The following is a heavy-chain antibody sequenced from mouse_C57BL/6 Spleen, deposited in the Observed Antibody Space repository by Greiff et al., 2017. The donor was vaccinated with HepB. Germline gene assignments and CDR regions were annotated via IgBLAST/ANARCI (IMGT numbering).Heavy chain of an antibody. CDR2: IDPSDSYT. D-gene: IGHD2-5*01. Sequence: QVQLQQPGAELVMPGASVKLSCKASGYTFTSYWMHWVKQRPGQGLEWIGEIDPSDSYTNYNQKFKGKSTLTVDKSSSTAYMQRSSLTSEDSAVYYCARADSNFAMDYWGQGTSVTVSS. CDR1: GYTFTSYW. CDR3: ARADSNFAMDY. J-gene: IGHJ4*01. V-gene: IGHV1-69*01.